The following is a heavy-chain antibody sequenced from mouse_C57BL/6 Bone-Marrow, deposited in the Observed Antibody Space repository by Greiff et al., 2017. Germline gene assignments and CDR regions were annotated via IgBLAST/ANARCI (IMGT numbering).Heavy chain of an antibody. D-gene: IGHD1-1*01. CDR2: ISNLAYSI. V-gene: IGHV5-15*01. Sequence: EVMLVESGGGLVQPGGSLKLSCAASGFTFSDYGMAWVRQAPRQGPEWVAFISNLAYSISYADTVTGRFTISRENAKNTLYLEMSSLRSEDTAMYYCARHPPYYYGSSHYAMDYWGQGTSVTVSS. CDR3: ARHPPYYYGSSHYAMDY. J-gene: IGHJ4*01. CDR1: GFTFSDYG.